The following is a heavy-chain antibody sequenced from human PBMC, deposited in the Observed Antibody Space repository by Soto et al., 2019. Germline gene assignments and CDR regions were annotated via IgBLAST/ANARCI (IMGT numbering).Heavy chain of an antibody. Sequence: GGSLRLSCAASGFSFSDAWMTWVRQAPGKRLEWVGRIRSQGEGGTTEYGAPVKGRFTISRDDSENTLHLQMNSLKTEDTAVYYCATFRSYSDSWGHGTLVTVSS. V-gene: IGHV3-15*01. D-gene: IGHD1-26*01. CDR1: GFSFSDAW. CDR2: IRSQGEGGTT. J-gene: IGHJ5*01. CDR3: ATFRSYSDS.